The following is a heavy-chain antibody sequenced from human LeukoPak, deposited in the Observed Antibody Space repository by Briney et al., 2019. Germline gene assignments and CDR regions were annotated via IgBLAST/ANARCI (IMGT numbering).Heavy chain of an antibody. CDR2: ITSTCSTM. V-gene: IGHV3-48*02. Sequence: GGSLRLSCEASGFAFSAYNMNWVRQAPGKGLEWVSYITSTCSTMYYADSVKGRFTISRDNAKNSLYLQMNSLRDEDTALYYCSVYGGNSDYWSQGTLVTVSS. D-gene: IGHD4-23*01. CDR3: SVYGGNSDY. CDR1: GFAFSAYN. J-gene: IGHJ4*02.